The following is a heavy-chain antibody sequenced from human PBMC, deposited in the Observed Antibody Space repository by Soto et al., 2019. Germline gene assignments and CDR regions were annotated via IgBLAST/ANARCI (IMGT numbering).Heavy chain of an antibody. V-gene: IGHV4-59*08. J-gene: IGHJ3*02. CDR2: IYYSGST. CDR1: GGSISSYY. Sequence: SETLSHTCTVSGGSISSYYWSWIRVPPGKGLEWIGDIYYSGSTNYNPSLKSRVTISVDTSKNQFSLKLSSVTAADTAVYFCARRYGLRAFDIWGQGTMVT. CDR3: ARRYGLRAFDI. D-gene: IGHD3-10*01.